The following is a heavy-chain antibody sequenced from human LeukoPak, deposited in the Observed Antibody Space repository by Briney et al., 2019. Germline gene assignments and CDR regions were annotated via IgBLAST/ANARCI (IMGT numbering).Heavy chain of an antibody. CDR2: ISSSSSYI. V-gene: IGHV3-21*01. J-gene: IGHJ5*02. D-gene: IGHD3-10*01. CDR1: GFTFSSYW. CDR3: AREDYYGSGRYRAFFDP. Sequence: PGGSLRLSCAASGFTFSSYWMSWVRQAPGKGLEWVSSISSSSSYIYYADSVKGRFTISRDNAKNSLYLQMNSLRAEDTAVYYCAREDYYGSGRYRAFFDPWGQGTLVTVSS.